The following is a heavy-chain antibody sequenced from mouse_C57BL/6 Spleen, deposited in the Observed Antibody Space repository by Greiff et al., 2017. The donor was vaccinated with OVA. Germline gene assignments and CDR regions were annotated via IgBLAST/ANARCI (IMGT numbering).Heavy chain of an antibody. CDR1: GFTFSDYG. Sequence: EVQGVESGGGLVQPGGSLKLSCAASGFTFSDYGMAWVRQAPRKGPEWVAFISNLAYSIYYADTVTGRFTISRENAKNTLYLEMSSLRSEDTAMYYCARGYSKGYFDVWGTGTTVTVSS. J-gene: IGHJ1*03. V-gene: IGHV5-15*01. CDR2: ISNLAYSI. CDR3: ARGYSKGYFDV. D-gene: IGHD2-5*01.